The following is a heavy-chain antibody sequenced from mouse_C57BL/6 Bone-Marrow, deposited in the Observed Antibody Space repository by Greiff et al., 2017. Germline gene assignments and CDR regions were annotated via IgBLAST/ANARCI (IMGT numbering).Heavy chain of an antibody. CDR2: MHPNGGSP. V-gene: IGHV1-64*01. CDR3: ARSNDYDDYTMDY. CDR1: GYTFTNYW. J-gene: IGHJ4*01. Sequence: QVQLQQPGAELVKPGASVKLSCKASGYTFTNYWMHWVKQRPGQGLEWIGMMHPNGGSPDYNEKFKSEATLRVDTSSRTAYMELSSLTSEDSAVYYCARSNDYDDYTMDYSGQGTSVTVSS. D-gene: IGHD2-4*01.